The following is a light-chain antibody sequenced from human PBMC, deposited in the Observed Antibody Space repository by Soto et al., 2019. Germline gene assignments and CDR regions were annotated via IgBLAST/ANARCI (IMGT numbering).Light chain of an antibody. CDR1: QSVSSSY. Sequence: EIVLTQSPGTLSLSPGERATLSCRASQSVSSSYLAWYQQKPGQALRLLIYGASSRATGIPDRFSGSGSGTDVTLITSRLEPEPFALYYFQQYGSSPLTFGQGTRLEIK. J-gene: IGKJ5*01. CDR2: GAS. V-gene: IGKV3-20*01. CDR3: QQYGSSPLT.